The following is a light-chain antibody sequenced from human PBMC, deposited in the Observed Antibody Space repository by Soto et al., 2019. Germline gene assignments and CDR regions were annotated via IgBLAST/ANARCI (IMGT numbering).Light chain of an antibody. J-gene: IGKJ3*01. V-gene: IGKV1-27*01. CDR3: QQYNSGPNT. CDR2: AAS. CDR1: QGINGY. Sequence: DIQMTQSPSSLSASVGDRVTITCRASQGINGYLAWYQQKPGKIPKLLIYAASTLHSGVPSRFSGSESGTDFTLTISSLQSEDLATYYCQQYNSGPNTFGPGTKVDI.